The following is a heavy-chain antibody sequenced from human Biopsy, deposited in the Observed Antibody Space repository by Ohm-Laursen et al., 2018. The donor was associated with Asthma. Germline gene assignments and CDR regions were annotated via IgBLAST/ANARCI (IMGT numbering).Heavy chain of an antibody. Sequence: SLRLSCTASRFTYEMHWVRQAPGKGLEWVAVISYDGSSIYYADSVKGRFTISRDNSKNTLSLQMNSLTAEDTAVYYCAREGVAGTHIEDWGQGTLITVSS. V-gene: IGHV3-30-3*01. D-gene: IGHD6-19*01. CDR3: AREGVAGTHIED. CDR1: RFTYE. J-gene: IGHJ4*02. CDR2: ISYDGSSI.